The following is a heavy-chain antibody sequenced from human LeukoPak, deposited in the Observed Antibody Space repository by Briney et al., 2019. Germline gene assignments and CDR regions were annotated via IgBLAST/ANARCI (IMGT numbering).Heavy chain of an antibody. CDR2: ISYDESHT. J-gene: IGHJ6*02. D-gene: IGHD4-17*01. V-gene: IGHV3-30*18. CDR1: GFTFSSYA. Sequence: GGSLRLSCVASGFTFSSYAMSWVRQAPGKGLEWVAVISYDESHTYYADSVKGRFTISRGNSKNTLYLQMNGLRAEDTAVYYCAKADGAPYYYGMDVWGQGTTVTVSS. CDR3: AKADGAPYYYGMDV.